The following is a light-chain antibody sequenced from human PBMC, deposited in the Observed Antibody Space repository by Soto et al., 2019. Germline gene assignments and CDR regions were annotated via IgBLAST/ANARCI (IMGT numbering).Light chain of an antibody. V-gene: IGKV3-20*01. Sequence: EIVLTQSPGTLSLSPGERATLSCRASQSVSSSYFAWYQQKPGQAPRLLIYGASSRATGIPDRFSGSGSGTDFTLTISRLEPEDFAVYYCHQYGSSPLYTFGQGTQLEIK. CDR2: GAS. CDR3: HQYGSSPLYT. CDR1: QSVSSSY. J-gene: IGKJ2*01.